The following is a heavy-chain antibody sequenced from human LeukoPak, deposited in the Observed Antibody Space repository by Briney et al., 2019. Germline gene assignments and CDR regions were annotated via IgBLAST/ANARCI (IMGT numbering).Heavy chain of an antibody. CDR1: GYIFTSHY. J-gene: IGHJ4*02. CDR3: ARGPYDSSGYSDY. V-gene: IGHV1-2*02. CDR2: INPNSGGR. Sequence: ASVKVSCKASGYIFTSHYMHWVRQAPGQGLEWMGWINPNSGGRNYAQKFQDRVTMTRDTSISTVYMELSRLKSDDTAVYYCARGPYDSSGYSDYWGQGTLVTVSS. D-gene: IGHD3-22*01.